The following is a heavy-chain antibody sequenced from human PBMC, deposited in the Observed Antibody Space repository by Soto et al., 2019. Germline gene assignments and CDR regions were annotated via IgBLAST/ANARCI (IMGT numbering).Heavy chain of an antibody. V-gene: IGHV5-51*01. CDR2: IYPGDSDT. J-gene: IGHJ4*02. D-gene: IGHD4-17*01. CDR3: ARKVDYGDYLVDY. Sequence: GESQKISCQGSGYNFTSYWIGWVSKMPGKGLEWMGIIYPGDSDTRYSPSFQGQVTISADKSISTAYLQWSSLKASDTAMYYCARKVDYGDYLVDYWGQGTLVTVSS. CDR1: GYNFTSYW.